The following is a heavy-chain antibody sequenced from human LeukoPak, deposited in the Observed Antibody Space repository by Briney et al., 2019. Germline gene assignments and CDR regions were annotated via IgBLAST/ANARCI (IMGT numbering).Heavy chain of an antibody. CDR1: GGSISSYY. Sequence: ETLSLTCTVSGGSISSYYWSWIRQPPGKGLEWVSSINSGSTYTYYTESVKGRFTVSRDNAKNSLFLQMNSLRAEDTAIYYCARSLTTLTYEGYWGQGTLVTVSS. J-gene: IGHJ4*02. V-gene: IGHV3-21*01. D-gene: IGHD1-1*01. CDR3: ARSLTTLTYEGY. CDR2: INSGSTYT.